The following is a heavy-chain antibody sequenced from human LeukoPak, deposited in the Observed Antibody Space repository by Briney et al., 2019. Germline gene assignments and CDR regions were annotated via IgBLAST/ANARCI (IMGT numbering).Heavy chain of an antibody. CDR2: INWNGGST. J-gene: IGHJ4*02. CDR1: GFTFDDYG. Sequence: GGSLRLSCAASGFTFDDYGMSWVRQAPGKGLEWVSGINWNGGSTGYADSVKGRFTISRDNAKNSLYLQMNSLTAEDTAVYYCARESSLPTRSDYWGQGTLVTVSS. V-gene: IGHV3-20*04. D-gene: IGHD6-19*01. CDR3: ARESSLPTRSDY.